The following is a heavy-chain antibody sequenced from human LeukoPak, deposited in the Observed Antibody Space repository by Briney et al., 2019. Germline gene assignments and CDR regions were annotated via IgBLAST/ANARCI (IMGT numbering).Heavy chain of an antibody. CDR2: IIPILGIA. Sequence: ASVKVSSKASGYTFISYGISWVRQAPGQGLEWMGRIIPILGIANYAQKFQGRVTITADKSTSTAYMELSSLRSEDTAVYYCANGIDDAFDIWGQGTMVTVSS. D-gene: IGHD2-15*01. CDR3: ANGIDDAFDI. J-gene: IGHJ3*02. V-gene: IGHV1-69*04. CDR1: GYTFISYG.